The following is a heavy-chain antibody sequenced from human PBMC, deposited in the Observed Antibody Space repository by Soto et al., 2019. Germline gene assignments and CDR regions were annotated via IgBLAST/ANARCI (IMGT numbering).Heavy chain of an antibody. CDR1: GGSISSYY. CDR2: IYYSGST. Sequence: SETLSLTCTVSGGSISSYYWSWIRQPPGKGLEWIGYIYYSGSTNYNPSLKSRVTISVDTSKNQFSLKLSSVTAADTAVYYCARMDRSSNSCYTSEYFKHWGQGTMVTVYS. D-gene: IGHD2-2*02. J-gene: IGHJ1*01. CDR3: ARMDRSSNSCYTSEYFKH. V-gene: IGHV4-59*01.